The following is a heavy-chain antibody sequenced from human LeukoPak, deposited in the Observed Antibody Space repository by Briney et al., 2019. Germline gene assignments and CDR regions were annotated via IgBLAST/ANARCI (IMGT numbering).Heavy chain of an antibody. J-gene: IGHJ5*02. Sequence: GGSLRLSCAASGFTFSNAWMSWVRQAPGKGLEWVGRIKSKTDGGTTDYAAPVKGRFTISRDDSKNTLYLQMNSLKTEDTAVYYCTTDFPSDLELLYTAWGQGTLVTVSS. CDR1: GFTFSNAW. CDR2: IKSKTDGGTT. CDR3: TTDFPSDLELLYTA. V-gene: IGHV3-15*01. D-gene: IGHD1-7*01.